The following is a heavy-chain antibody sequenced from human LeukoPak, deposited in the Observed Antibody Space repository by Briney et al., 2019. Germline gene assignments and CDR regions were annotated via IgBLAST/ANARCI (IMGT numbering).Heavy chain of an antibody. D-gene: IGHD3-22*01. CDR1: GGTFSSYD. J-gene: IGHJ4*02. V-gene: IGHV1-2*02. CDR3: ATLAPNYYDSSGLDY. CDR2: INPNSGGT. Sequence: GASVKVSCKASGGTFSSYDISWVRQAPGQGLEWMGWINPNSGGTNYAQKFQGRVTMTRDTSISTAYMELSRLRSDDTAVYYCATLAPNYYDSSGLDYWGQGTLVTVSS.